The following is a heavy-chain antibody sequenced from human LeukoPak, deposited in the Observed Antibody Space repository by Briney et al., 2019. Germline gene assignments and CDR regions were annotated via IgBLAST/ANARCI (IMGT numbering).Heavy chain of an antibody. D-gene: IGHD5-24*01. V-gene: IGHV3-66*01. Sequence: AGGSLRLSCAASGFTVSSDYMGWVRQAPEKGLEWVSLISSGGSTYYADSLKDRFTISRDNSKNTLYLQMNSLRAEDTAVYYCGRVGDGYNDNYWGQGTLVTVSS. J-gene: IGHJ4*02. CDR2: ISSGGST. CDR1: GFTVSSDY. CDR3: GRVGDGYNDNY.